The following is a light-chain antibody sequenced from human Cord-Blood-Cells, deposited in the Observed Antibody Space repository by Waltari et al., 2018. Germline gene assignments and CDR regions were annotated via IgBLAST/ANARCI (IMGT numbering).Light chain of an antibody. J-gene: IGKJ1*01. CDR2: GAS. CDR1: QSVSSN. V-gene: IGKV3-15*01. Sequence: IVLTQSPATPSVSPGERATLSCSASQSVSSNLPWYQQQPGQAPRLLIYGASTRATGIPAMSSGSGSGTEFTLSISSLQSEDFAVYYCQEYNNWPPWTFGQGTKVEIK. CDR3: QEYNNWPPWT.